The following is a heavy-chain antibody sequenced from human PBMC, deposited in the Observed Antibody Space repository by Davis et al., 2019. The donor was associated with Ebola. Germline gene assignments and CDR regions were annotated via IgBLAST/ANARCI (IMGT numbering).Heavy chain of an antibody. CDR1: AYTFTNYY. Sequence: ASVKVSCKASAYTFTNYYMHWLRQAPGQGLEWMGMINPNDGRTIYAQKFQGRVTVTRDTSTTTVYMALSSLRSEDTALYYCTTPGGQDSGYDVFDIWGKGKMVSVSS. CDR2: INPNDGRT. V-gene: IGHV1-46*03. D-gene: IGHD5-12*01. CDR3: TTPGGQDSGYDVFDI. J-gene: IGHJ3*02.